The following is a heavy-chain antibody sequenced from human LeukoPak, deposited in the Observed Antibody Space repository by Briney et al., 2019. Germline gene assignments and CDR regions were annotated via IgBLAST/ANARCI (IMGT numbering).Heavy chain of an antibody. Sequence: GGSLRLSCAASGFTFDDYGMSWVRQAPGKGLEWVSGINWNGGSTGYADSVKGRFTISRDDAKNSLYLQMNTLKTEDTAVYYCAIVGWLQFYYFDYWGQGTLVTVSS. D-gene: IGHD5-24*01. CDR1: GFTFDDYG. J-gene: IGHJ4*02. CDR2: INWNGGST. CDR3: AIVGWLQFYYFDY. V-gene: IGHV3-20*04.